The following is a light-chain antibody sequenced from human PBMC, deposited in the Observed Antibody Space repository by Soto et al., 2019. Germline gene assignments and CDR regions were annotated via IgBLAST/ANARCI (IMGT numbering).Light chain of an antibody. CDR2: SNN. CDR1: SSNIGSHA. J-gene: IGLJ2*01. Sequence: QSVLTQPPSAYGTPGQRVTISCSGSSSNIGSHAVNWYQQLPGTAPKLLIYSNNQRPSGVPDRFSGSKSGTSASLAISGLQSEDEADYYCAAWDDSLNGLLFGGGTQLTVL. V-gene: IGLV1-44*01. CDR3: AAWDDSLNGLL.